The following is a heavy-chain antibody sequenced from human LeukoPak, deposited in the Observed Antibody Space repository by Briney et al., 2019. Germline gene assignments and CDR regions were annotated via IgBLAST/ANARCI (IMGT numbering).Heavy chain of an antibody. Sequence: SQTLSLTCTVSGGSIRSGSYYWNWIRQPAGKGLEWIGRMYTSGSTNYNPSLKSRVTISVDTSKNQFSLKLSSVTAADTAVYYCARETAPYDAFDIWGQGTMVTVSS. CDR2: MYTSGST. D-gene: IGHD1-14*01. J-gene: IGHJ3*02. V-gene: IGHV4-61*02. CDR1: GGSIRSGSYY. CDR3: ARETAPYDAFDI.